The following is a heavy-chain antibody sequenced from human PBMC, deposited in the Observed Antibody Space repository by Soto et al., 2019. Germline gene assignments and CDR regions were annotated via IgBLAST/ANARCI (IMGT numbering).Heavy chain of an antibody. CDR3: AGSNGYFVRAF. CDR1: GFPFSNYA. J-gene: IGHJ4*02. D-gene: IGHD3-22*01. V-gene: IGHV3-23*01. Sequence: GGSLRLSCAASGFPFSNYAMTWVRQAPGKGLEWVSAIGGSGGSTYYADSVKGRFTISRDNSKNTVYFQMNSLRAEDTAVYYCAGSNGYFVRAFWGQGTPVTVSS. CDR2: IGGSGGST.